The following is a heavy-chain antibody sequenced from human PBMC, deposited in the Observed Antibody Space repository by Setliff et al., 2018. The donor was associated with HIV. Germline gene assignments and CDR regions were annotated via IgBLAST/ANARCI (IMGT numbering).Heavy chain of an antibody. J-gene: IGHJ4*02. D-gene: IGHD2-15*01. CDR1: GGSIGTANW. CDR2: IYYSGNT. Sequence: PSETLSLTCAVSGGSIGTANWWSWVRQPPGQGLEWIGEIYYSGNTNYNPSLKSRVTMSVDKPKNHLSLKLSSVTAADTALYYYAKGTPSCSFCFDNWGLGTLVTVSS. V-gene: IGHV4-4*02. CDR3: AKGTPSCSFCFDN.